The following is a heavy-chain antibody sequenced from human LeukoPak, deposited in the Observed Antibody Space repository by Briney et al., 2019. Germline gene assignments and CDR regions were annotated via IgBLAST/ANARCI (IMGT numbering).Heavy chain of an antibody. J-gene: IGHJ4*02. V-gene: IGHV4-4*02. D-gene: IGHD5-18*01. CDR1: GGSISNSNW. Sequence: PSGTLSLTCAVSGGSISNSNWWSWVRQPPGKGLEWIGEVFHSGSTNYNPSLKSRVTISVDTSKNQFSLKLSSVTAADTAVYYCARHRGYSYGGNFDYWGQGTLVTVS. CDR3: ARHRGYSYGGNFDY. CDR2: VFHSGST.